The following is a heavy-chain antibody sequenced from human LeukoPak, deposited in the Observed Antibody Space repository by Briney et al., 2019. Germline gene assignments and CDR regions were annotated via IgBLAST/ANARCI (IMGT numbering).Heavy chain of an antibody. CDR3: ATLYYYYSSVEYYFDY. CDR1: GYTLTELS. Sequence: ASVKVSCKVSGYTLTELSMHWVRQAPGKGLEWMGGFDPEDGETIYAQKFQGRVTMTEDTSTDTAYMELSSLRSEDTAVYYCATLYYYYSSVEYYFDYWGQGTLVTVSS. V-gene: IGHV1-24*01. D-gene: IGHD3-22*01. CDR2: FDPEDGET. J-gene: IGHJ4*02.